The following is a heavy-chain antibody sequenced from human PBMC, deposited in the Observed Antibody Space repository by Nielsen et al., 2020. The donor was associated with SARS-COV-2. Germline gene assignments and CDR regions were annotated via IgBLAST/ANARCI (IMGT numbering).Heavy chain of an antibody. CDR2: INSDGSST. V-gene: IGHV3-74*01. Sequence: GESLKISCAASGFTFSSYWMHWVRQAPGKGLVWVSRINSDGSSTSYADSVKGRFTISRDNAKNTLYLQMNSLRAEDTAVYYCARARITMTDDAFDIWGQGTMVTVSS. CDR1: GFTFSSYW. CDR3: ARARITMTDDAFDI. D-gene: IGHD3-22*01. J-gene: IGHJ3*02.